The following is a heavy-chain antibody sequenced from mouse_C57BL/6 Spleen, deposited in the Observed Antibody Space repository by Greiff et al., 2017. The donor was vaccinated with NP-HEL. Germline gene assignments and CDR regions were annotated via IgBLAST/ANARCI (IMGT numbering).Heavy chain of an antibody. CDR2: INYDGSST. J-gene: IGHJ4*01. CDR1: GFTFSDYY. Sequence: EVQLVESEGGLVQPGSSMKLSCTASGFTFSDYYMAWVRQVPEKGLEWVANINYDGSSTYYLDSLKSSFIISSDTAKNILYLQMSMLKSEDTATDNCARGGYGYYAMDYWGQGTSVTVSS. V-gene: IGHV5-16*01. CDR3: ARGGYGYYAMDY. D-gene: IGHD2-10*02.